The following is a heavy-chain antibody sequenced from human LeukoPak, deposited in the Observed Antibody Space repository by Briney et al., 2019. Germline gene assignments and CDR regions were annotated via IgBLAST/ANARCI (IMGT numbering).Heavy chain of an antibody. D-gene: IGHD3-22*01. CDR2: IKSKTDGGTT. J-gene: IGHJ4*02. V-gene: IGHV3-15*01. CDR3: TTDPEAYYYDSGSYQTTGYFDY. CDR1: GFTFSNAW. Sequence: GGSLRLSCAASGFTFSNAWMSWVRQAPGKGLEWVGRIKSKTDGGTTDYAAPVKGRFTISRDDSKSTLYLQMNNLKTEDTVVYYCTTDPEAYYYDSGSYQTTGYFDYWGQGTLVTVSS.